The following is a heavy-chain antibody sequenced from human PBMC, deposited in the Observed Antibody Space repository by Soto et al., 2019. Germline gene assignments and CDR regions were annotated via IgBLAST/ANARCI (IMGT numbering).Heavy chain of an antibody. J-gene: IGHJ4*02. Sequence: SETLSLTCTVSGGSISSYYWSWIRQPPGKGLEWIGYIYYSGSTNYNPSLKSRVTMSVDTSKNQFSLKLSSVTAADTAVYYCARVGYCSGGRCYLFDYWGQGTLVTVSS. CDR1: GGSISSYY. CDR3: ARVGYCSGGRCYLFDY. D-gene: IGHD2-15*01. V-gene: IGHV4-59*01. CDR2: IYYSGST.